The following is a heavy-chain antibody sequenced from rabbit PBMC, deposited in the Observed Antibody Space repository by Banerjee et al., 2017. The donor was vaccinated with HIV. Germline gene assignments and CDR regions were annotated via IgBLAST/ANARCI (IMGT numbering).Heavy chain of an antibody. CDR3: ARDGGYADYGYALNL. CDR1: GFSFSNKYV. D-gene: IGHD6-1*01. Sequence: QEQLVESGGGLVQPEGSLTLTCTASGFSFSNKYVMCWVRQAPGKGLEWIGCINTSSGNTVYATWAKGRFTISKTSWTTVTLQMTSLTAADTATYFCARDGGYADYGYALNLWGQGTLVTVS. V-gene: IGHV1S45*01. CDR2: INTSSGNT. J-gene: IGHJ4*01.